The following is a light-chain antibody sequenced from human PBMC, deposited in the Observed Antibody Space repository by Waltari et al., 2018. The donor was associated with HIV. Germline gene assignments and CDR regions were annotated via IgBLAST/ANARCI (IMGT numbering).Light chain of an antibody. CDR2: DVN. CDR3: CSYAGSFTYVV. CDR1: SSDVGGYNS. V-gene: IGLV2-11*01. J-gene: IGLJ2*01. Sequence: QSALTQPRSVSGSPGQSVTISCTGTSSDVGGYNSVSWYQQHPGKAPKLMICDVNKRPSGVPDRFSGSKSGNTASLTVSGLQAEDEADYYCCSYAGSFTYVVFGGGTKLTVL.